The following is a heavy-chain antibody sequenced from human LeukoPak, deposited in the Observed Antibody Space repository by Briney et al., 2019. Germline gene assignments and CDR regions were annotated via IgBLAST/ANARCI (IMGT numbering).Heavy chain of an antibody. D-gene: IGHD2-15*01. CDR3: AKGVRDVVVVVAATDY. CDR1: GFTFSSYG. V-gene: IGHV3-33*06. J-gene: IGHJ4*02. Sequence: GGSLRLSCAASGFTFSSYGMHWVRQAPGKGLEWVAVIWYDGSNKYYADSVKGRFTISRDNSKNTLYLQMNSLRAEDTAVYYCAKGVRDVVVVVAATDYWGQGTLVTVSS. CDR2: IWYDGSNK.